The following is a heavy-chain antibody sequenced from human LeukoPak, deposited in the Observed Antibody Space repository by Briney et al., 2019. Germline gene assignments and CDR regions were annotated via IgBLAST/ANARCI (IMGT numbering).Heavy chain of an antibody. CDR3: ARSTIAAAGIPFDY. CDR1: GGSISSYY. Sequence: PETLSLTCTVSGGSISSYYWSWIRQPPGKGLEWIGYIYYSGSTNYNPSLKSRVTISVDTSKNQFSLKLSSVTAADTAVYYCARSTIAAAGIPFDYWGQGTLVTVSS. J-gene: IGHJ4*02. V-gene: IGHV4-59*01. D-gene: IGHD6-13*01. CDR2: IYYSGST.